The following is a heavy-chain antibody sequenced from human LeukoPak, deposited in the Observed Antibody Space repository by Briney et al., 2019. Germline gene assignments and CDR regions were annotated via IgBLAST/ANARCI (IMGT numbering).Heavy chain of an antibody. J-gene: IGHJ4*02. V-gene: IGHV4-59*08. CDR3: ARRRSVGATLSFDY. D-gene: IGHD1-26*01. Sequence: SETLSLTCTVSGGSISSYYWSWIRQPPGKGLEWIGYIYYSGSTNYNPSLKSRVTISVDTSKNQFSLKLSSVTAADTAVYYCARRRSVGATLSFDYWGQGTLVTVSS. CDR2: IYYSGST. CDR1: GGSISSYY.